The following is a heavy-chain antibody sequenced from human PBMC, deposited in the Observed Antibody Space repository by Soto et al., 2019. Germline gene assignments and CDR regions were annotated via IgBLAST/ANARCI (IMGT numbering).Heavy chain of an antibody. CDR1: GYTFTSYA. Sequence: QVQLVQSGAEVKKPGASVKVSCKASGYTFTSYAMHWVRQAPGQRLEWMGWINAGNGNTKYSQKFHGRVTITRDTSASTAYMELSSLRSEDTAVYYCARDSIMVRGVIHYYYYMDVWGKGTTVTVSS. CDR2: INAGNGNT. CDR3: ARDSIMVRGVIHYYYYMDV. J-gene: IGHJ6*03. D-gene: IGHD3-10*01. V-gene: IGHV1-3*01.